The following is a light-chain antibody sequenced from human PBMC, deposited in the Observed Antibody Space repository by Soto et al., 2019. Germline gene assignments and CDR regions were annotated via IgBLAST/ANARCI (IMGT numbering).Light chain of an antibody. J-gene: IGLJ3*02. CDR2: ANH. CDR3: ATWDDNLYGPV. V-gene: IGLV1-44*01. CDR1: NSNIGSYS. Sequence: QSVLTQAPSASGTPGQTVTISCSGNNSNIGSYSLNWYRQVPGTAPKLIIFANHLRPSGVPDRFSGSKSGTSASLAISALQSEDEADYYCATWDDNLYGPVFGGGPQLTVL.